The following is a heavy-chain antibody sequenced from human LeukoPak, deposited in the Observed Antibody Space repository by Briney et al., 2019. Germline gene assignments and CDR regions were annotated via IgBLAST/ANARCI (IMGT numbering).Heavy chain of an antibody. CDR2: IYYSGST. Sequence: SSETLSLTCTVSGGSISSYYWSWIRQPPGKGLEWIGYIYYSGSTNYNPSLKSRVTISVDTSKNQFSLKLSSVTAADTAVYYCARIPFTYYDILTGYYYFDYWGQGTLVTVSS. CDR3: ARIPFTYYDILTGYYYFDY. J-gene: IGHJ4*02. D-gene: IGHD3-9*01. V-gene: IGHV4-59*01. CDR1: GGSISSYY.